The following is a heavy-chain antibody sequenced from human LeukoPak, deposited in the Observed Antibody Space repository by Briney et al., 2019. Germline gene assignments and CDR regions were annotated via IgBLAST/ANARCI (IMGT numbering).Heavy chain of an antibody. CDR1: GFTFSSYA. Sequence: GGSLRLSCAASGFTFSSYAMSWVRQAPGKGLEWVSFISGSGGGTTYYTDSVKGRFTISRDNPKNTLYLQMNSLRVEDTAVYYCAKDRTTAARIFDYWGQGTRVTVSS. CDR3: AKDRTTAARIFDY. D-gene: IGHD6-6*01. CDR2: ISGSGGGTT. J-gene: IGHJ4*02. V-gene: IGHV3-23*01.